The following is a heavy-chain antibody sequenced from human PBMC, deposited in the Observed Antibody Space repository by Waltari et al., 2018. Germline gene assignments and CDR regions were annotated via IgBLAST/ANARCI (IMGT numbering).Heavy chain of an antibody. Sequence: EVQLLESGGGLVQPGGSLRLSCAASGFASGFTFSNYAMSWVRQAPGKGLEWVSVIYSGGLSTYYADSVRGRFIISRDDSKNTLSLQMNSLRVEDTAIYYCAKAKHLVGGWLDPWGQGTLVTVSS. CDR3: AKAKHLVGGWLDP. D-gene: IGHD6-6*01. V-gene: IGHV3-23*03. CDR1: GFTFSNYA. J-gene: IGHJ5*02. CDR2: IYSGGLST.